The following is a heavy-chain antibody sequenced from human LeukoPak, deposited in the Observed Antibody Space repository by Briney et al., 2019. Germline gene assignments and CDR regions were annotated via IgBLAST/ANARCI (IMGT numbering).Heavy chain of an antibody. Sequence: PGGSLRFSCAASGFTVSRNYMSWVRQAPGKGLEWVSVIYSGGSTYYADSVKGRFTISRHNSKNTLYLQMNSLRAEDTAVYYCARLDVHTAFDYWGQGTLVTVSS. CDR2: IYSGGST. V-gene: IGHV3-53*04. CDR3: ARLDVHTAFDY. D-gene: IGHD5-18*01. J-gene: IGHJ4*02. CDR1: GFTVSRNY.